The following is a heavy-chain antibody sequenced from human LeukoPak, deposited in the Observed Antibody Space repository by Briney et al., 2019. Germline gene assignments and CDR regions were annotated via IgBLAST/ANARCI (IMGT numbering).Heavy chain of an antibody. V-gene: IGHV1-2*02. Sequence: GASVKVSCKASGYTLTGYYMHWVRQAPGQGLEWMGWINPNSGGTNYAQKFQGRVTMTRDTSISTAYMELSRLRSDDTAVYYCARETVAEQLVDYWGQGTLVTVSS. J-gene: IGHJ4*02. CDR2: INPNSGGT. CDR3: ARETVAEQLVDY. D-gene: IGHD6-19*01. CDR1: GYTLTGYY.